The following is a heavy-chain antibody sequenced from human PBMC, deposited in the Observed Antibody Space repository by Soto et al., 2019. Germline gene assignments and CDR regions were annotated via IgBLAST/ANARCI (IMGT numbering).Heavy chain of an antibody. Sequence: WETLSLTCAGYGGSVNGYYWNWTRQPPGNGLEWIGEINHTGGTHYNPSLKSRVTMSVDTSNNQFSLRLSSVTAADTAIYYCATRITVFGLLIPPFDPWGQGTQVTVSS. D-gene: IGHD3-3*01. J-gene: IGHJ5*02. V-gene: IGHV4-34*01. CDR3: ATRITVFGLLIPPFDP. CDR1: GGSVNGYY. CDR2: INHTGGT.